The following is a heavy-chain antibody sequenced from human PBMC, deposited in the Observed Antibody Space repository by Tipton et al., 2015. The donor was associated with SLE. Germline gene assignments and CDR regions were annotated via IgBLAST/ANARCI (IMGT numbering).Heavy chain of an antibody. CDR3: ARGRGMITFGGVFAD. D-gene: IGHD3-16*02. Sequence: TLSLTCTVSGDAITNSYWSWIRQPVGKGLEWIGRMYFSGVTDYNPSLKSRLTMSIDTSRNQFSLKLNSVTAADTAVYYCARGRGMITFGGVFADWGQGSLVTVSS. CDR1: GDAITNSY. CDR2: MYFSGVT. J-gene: IGHJ4*02. V-gene: IGHV4-4*07.